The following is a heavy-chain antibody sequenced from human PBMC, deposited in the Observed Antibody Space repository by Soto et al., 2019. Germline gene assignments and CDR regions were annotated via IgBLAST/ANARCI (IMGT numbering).Heavy chain of an antibody. D-gene: IGHD3-9*01. CDR1: GYSFTDYW. V-gene: IGHV5-10-1*01. Sequence: PGESLKISCKGAGYSFTDYWISWVRQTPGKGLEWMARIRPSDSVIDYNPSFQGHVTLSVDQSMNTAYLQWRSLEASDTAMYYCMRLVSESRALRYGDVWGQGATVTVSS. CDR2: IRPSDSVI. CDR3: MRLVSESRALRYGDV. J-gene: IGHJ6*02.